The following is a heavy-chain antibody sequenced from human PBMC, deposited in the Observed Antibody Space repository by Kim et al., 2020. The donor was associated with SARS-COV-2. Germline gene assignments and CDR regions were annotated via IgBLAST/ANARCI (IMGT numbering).Heavy chain of an antibody. CDR2: ISDDGNNK. CDR3: AKDRDSSGWFGRLEY. CDR1: AFTFSSYG. J-gene: IGHJ4*01. Sequence: GGSLRLSCAVSAFTFSSYGMHWVRQAPGKGLEWVAVISDDGNNKYYADSVKGRFTISRDNSKNTLYLQMDSLRDEDTGVYNCAKDRDSSGWFGRLEYWGHGTRVIVSS. V-gene: IGHV3-30*18. D-gene: IGHD6-19*01.